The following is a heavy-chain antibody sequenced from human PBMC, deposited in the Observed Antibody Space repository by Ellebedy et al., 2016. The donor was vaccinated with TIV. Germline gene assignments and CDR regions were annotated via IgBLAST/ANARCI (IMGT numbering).Heavy chain of an antibody. D-gene: IGHD6-13*01. V-gene: IGHV1-69*13. J-gene: IGHJ4*02. Sequence: AASVKVSCKASGGTFSSYSLTWVRQAPGQGLEWMGGIIPAFGTANYAQTFQGRVTITVDESTSTAYMELSSLRSEDTAVYYCAGDQRTAPGLLGYWGQGTLVTVSS. CDR1: GGTFSSYS. CDR3: AGDQRTAPGLLGY. CDR2: IIPAFGTA.